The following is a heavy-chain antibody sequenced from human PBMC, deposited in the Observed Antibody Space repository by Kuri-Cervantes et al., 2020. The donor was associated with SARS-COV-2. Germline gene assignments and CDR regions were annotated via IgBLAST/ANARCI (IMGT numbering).Heavy chain of an antibody. D-gene: IGHD3-3*01. CDR2: IGPSGTTK. Sequence: GGSLRLSCTASGFIFSDYYMTWIRQAPGKGLEWVSNIGPSGTTKYYADSVKGRFTISRDNVKNSLYLQMNSLRAEDTAVYYCARTDFWSGYYVDYWGQGTLVTVSS. V-gene: IGHV3-11*04. J-gene: IGHJ4*02. CDR3: ARTDFWSGYYVDY. CDR1: GFIFSDYY.